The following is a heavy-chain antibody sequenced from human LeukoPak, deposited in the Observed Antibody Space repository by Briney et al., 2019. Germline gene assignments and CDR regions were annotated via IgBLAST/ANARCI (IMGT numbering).Heavy chain of an antibody. D-gene: IGHD3-22*01. CDR1: GYTFTGYY. V-gene: IGHV1-18*04. CDR3: ARGGPAQRGPGYYYDSSGPELDY. Sequence: ASVKVSCKAPGYTFTGYYMHWVRQAPGQGLEWMGWISAYNGNTNYAQKLQGRVTMTTDTSTSTAYMELRSLRSDDTAVYYCARGGPAQRGPGYYYDSSGPELDYWGQGTLVTVSS. J-gene: IGHJ4*02. CDR2: ISAYNGNT.